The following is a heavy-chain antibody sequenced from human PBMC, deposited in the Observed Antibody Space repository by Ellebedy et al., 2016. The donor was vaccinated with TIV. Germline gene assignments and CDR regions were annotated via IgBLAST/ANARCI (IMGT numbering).Heavy chain of an antibody. Sequence: PGGSLRLSCTDPGFPVGSYWRQWVRPAPGTGLEWVANIKQDGSEEYYVDSVKGRFTISRDNAKKSLYLQMNSLRSEDTAVYYCARGSGWIIDYWGQGTLVTVSS. CDR2: IKQDGSEE. J-gene: IGHJ4*02. CDR3: ARGSGWIIDY. D-gene: IGHD6-19*01. CDR1: GFPVGSYW. V-gene: IGHV3-7*04.